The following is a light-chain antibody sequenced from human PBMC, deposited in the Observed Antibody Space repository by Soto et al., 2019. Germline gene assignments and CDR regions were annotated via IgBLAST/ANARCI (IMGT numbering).Light chain of an antibody. CDR2: DVY. CDR3: QQFNTYPIT. Sequence: AIQLTQSPSSLSASVGDRVTITCRASQDIRGALAWYQQKPGKAPKFLIFDVYTLQSGVPSRFSGSGSGTDFTLTISSLQPEDFGTYYCQQFNTYPITFGQGTRLEIK. V-gene: IGKV1-13*02. J-gene: IGKJ5*01. CDR1: QDIRGA.